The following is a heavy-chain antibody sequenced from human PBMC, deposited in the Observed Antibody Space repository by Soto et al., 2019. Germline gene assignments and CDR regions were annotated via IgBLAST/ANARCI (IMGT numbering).Heavy chain of an antibody. CDR1: RGSLSVYH. CDR2: INHSGST. V-gene: IGHV4-34*01. Sequence: AQRLYVPCAFYRGSLSVYHWSVIRQPPGKGLDWIGEINHSGSTNYNPSLKSRVTISVDTSKNQFSLKLSSVTAADTAVYYCARDLEGSRMGGMDVWGQGTPVTVSS. J-gene: IGHJ6*01. D-gene: IGHD2-15*01. CDR3: ARDLEGSRMGGMDV.